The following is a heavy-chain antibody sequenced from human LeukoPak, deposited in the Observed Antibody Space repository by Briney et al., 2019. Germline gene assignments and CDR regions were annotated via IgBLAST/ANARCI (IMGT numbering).Heavy chain of an antibody. CDR1: GFTFSSYA. D-gene: IGHD3-9*01. Sequence: GGSLRLSCAASGFTFSSYAMHWVRQAPGKGLEWVAVISYDGSNKYYADSVKGRFTISRDNSKNTLYLQMNSLRAEDTAVYYCARGGILTGYGDFDYWGQGTLVTVSS. V-gene: IGHV3-30-3*01. J-gene: IGHJ4*02. CDR2: ISYDGSNK. CDR3: ARGGILTGYGDFDY.